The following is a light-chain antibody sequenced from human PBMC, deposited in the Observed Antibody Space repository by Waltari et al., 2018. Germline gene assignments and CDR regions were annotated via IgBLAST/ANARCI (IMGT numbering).Light chain of an antibody. CDR1: QSISTN. CDR2: AAS. V-gene: IGKV3-15*01. Sequence: EKVMTQSPATLSVSPGERATLSCRASQSISTNLAWYQQKPGQAPRLLIYAASTRATGIPARFSGSGSGTEFTLSISSLQSEDFAMYYCQQYNNWPRTFGQGTKVEIK. J-gene: IGKJ1*01. CDR3: QQYNNWPRT.